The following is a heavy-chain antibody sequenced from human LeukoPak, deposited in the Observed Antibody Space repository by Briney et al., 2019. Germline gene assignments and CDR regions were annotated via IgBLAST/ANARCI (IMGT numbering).Heavy chain of an antibody. CDR1: GGSITSYY. Sequence: SETLSLTCTVSGGSITSYYWNWIRQPPGKGLEWIGSISYSGSTNYNPSLESRVTISVDTSKNQISLKLSSVTAADTTVYYCARAPERWYSYGSYTYYYMDVWGKGTTVTVSS. CDR3: ARAPERWYSYGSYTYYYMDV. J-gene: IGHJ6*03. V-gene: IGHV4-59*01. D-gene: IGHD5-18*01. CDR2: ISYSGST.